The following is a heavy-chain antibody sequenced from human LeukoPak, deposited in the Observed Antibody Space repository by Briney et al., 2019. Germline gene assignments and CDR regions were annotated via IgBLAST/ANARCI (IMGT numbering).Heavy chain of an antibody. CDR1: GFTFSGFW. Sequence: GGSLRLSCAASGFTFSGFWMHWLRQAPGKGLEWVANIKEDGSEKFYVDSVKGRFTISRDNAKNSLYLQMNSLRAEDAAVYYCGKSMDVWGQGTTVTVSS. J-gene: IGHJ6*02. CDR3: GKSMDV. V-gene: IGHV3-7*01. CDR2: IKEDGSEK.